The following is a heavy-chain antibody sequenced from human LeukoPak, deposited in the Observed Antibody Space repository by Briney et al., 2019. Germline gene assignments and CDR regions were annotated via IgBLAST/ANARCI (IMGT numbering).Heavy chain of an antibody. CDR3: ARGRTVRGAIKFYYYMDV. CDR1: GGSIRSYY. Sequence: SETLSLTCTVSGGSIRSYYWTWIRQPPGKGLEWIGYIYYSGSTNYNPSLKSRVTISIDTSKNQFSLKLSSVTAADTAVYYCARGRTVRGAIKFYYYMDVWGKGTTVTVSS. D-gene: IGHD3-10*01. V-gene: IGHV4-59*08. J-gene: IGHJ6*03. CDR2: IYYSGST.